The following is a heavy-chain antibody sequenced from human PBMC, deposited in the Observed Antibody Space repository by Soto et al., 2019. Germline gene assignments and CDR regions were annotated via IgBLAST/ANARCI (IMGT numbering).Heavy chain of an antibody. V-gene: IGHV1-18*01. J-gene: IGHJ5*02. CDR3: ARERSEYYDFWSGYYGNWFDP. CDR1: GYTLTSYG. Sequence: GASVKVSCKASGYTLTSYGISWVRQAPGQGLEWMGWISAYNGNTNYAQKLQGRVTMTTDTSTSTAYMELRSLRSDDTAVYYCARERSEYYDFWSGYYGNWFDPWGQGTLVTVSS. CDR2: ISAYNGNT. D-gene: IGHD3-3*01.